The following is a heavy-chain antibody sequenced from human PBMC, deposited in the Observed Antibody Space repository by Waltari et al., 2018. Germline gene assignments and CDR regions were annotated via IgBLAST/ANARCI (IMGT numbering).Heavy chain of an antibody. CDR3: ARVASSDYSSYDMDV. CDR2: IYNTVRT. Sequence: QVQLQESGPGLVKPSETLSLTCTVSGGSIRSFYWSWIRQPPGKGLEWIGLIYNTVRTNYNPSLKIRVTISIDASKNQFSLRLTSVNAADTAMYYCARVASSDYSSYDMDVWGQGTTVTVSS. V-gene: IGHV4-59*01. J-gene: IGHJ6*02. CDR1: GGSIRSFY.